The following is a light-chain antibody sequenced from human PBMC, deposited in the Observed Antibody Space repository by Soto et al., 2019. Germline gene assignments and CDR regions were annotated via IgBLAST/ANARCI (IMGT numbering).Light chain of an antibody. CDR3: QQYNSYLYT. Sequence: DIQMTQSPSTLSASVGDRVTITCRASQSISSWLAWYQQKPGKAPKLLIYDASSLESGVPSRFSGSGSGKEFTLTIRSLQTDEFATYCCQQYNSYLYTFGQGTKLEIK. V-gene: IGKV1-5*01. CDR2: DAS. J-gene: IGKJ2*01. CDR1: QSISSW.